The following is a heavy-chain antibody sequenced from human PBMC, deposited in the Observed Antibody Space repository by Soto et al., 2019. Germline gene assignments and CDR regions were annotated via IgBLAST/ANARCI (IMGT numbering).Heavy chain of an antibody. V-gene: IGHV3-9*01. J-gene: IGHJ4*02. CDR2: ISWNSGSI. Sequence: EVQLVESGGGLVQPGRSLRLSCAASGFTFDDYAMHWVRQAPGKGLEWVSGISWNSGSIGYADSVKGRFTISRDNAKNSLYLQMNSLRAEDTALYYCAKGEGSSGYYSLFHYWGQGTLVTVSS. CDR1: GFTFDDYA. CDR3: AKGEGSSGYYSLFHY. D-gene: IGHD3-22*01.